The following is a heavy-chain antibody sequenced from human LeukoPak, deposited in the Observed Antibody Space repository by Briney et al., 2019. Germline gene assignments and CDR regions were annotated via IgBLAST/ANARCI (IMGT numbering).Heavy chain of an antibody. CDR3: ATEHWGPNS. J-gene: IGHJ4*02. V-gene: IGHV3-23*01. Sequence: GGTLRLSCVASGFTFNTYGMSWVRQAPGKGLEWVSTITDSGGRTYYADSVKGRFTISRDNAKNSLFLQMSSLRGEDTALYYCATEHWGPNSWGQGTLVTVSS. CDR2: ITDSGGRT. CDR1: GFTFNTYG. D-gene: IGHD3-16*01.